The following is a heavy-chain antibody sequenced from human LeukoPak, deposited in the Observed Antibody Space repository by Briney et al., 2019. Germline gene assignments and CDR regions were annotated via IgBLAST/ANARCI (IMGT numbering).Heavy chain of an antibody. J-gene: IGHJ4*02. D-gene: IGHD4-11*01. Sequence: PGGSLTLSCVASHFTFSHNGMHWVRQAPGKGLEWVSVIWNDASNRYYADSVKGRFTISRDNSQNTVYLQMNSLRAEDTAVYYCAKDAQRGFDYSNSLEKWGQGTLVIVSS. CDR2: IWNDASNR. CDR3: AKDAQRGFDYSNSLEK. CDR1: HFTFSHNG. V-gene: IGHV3-33*06.